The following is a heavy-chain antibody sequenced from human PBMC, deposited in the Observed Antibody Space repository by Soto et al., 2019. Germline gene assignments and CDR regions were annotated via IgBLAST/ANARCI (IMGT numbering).Heavy chain of an antibody. CDR1: GGTFSSYA. J-gene: IGHJ6*02. V-gene: IGHV1-69*12. CDR2: IIPIFGTA. CDR3: ARVGRAVTTVYYYYGMDV. D-gene: IGHD4-17*01. Sequence: QVQLVQSGAEVKKPGSSVKVSCKASGGTFSSYAISWVRQAPGQGLEWMGGIIPIFGTANYAQKFQGRVTITADESTSTAYMELSSLRSEDTAVYYCARVGRAVTTVYYYYGMDVWGQGTTVTVSS.